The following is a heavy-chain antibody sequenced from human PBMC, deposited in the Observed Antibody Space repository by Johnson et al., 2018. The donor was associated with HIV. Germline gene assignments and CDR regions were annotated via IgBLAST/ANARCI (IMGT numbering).Heavy chain of an antibody. J-gene: IGHJ3*02. V-gene: IGHV3-7*05. CDR1: GFTFSSYW. CDR3: ASGYNDAFDI. CDR2: IKQDGSEK. D-gene: IGHD5-24*01. Sequence: VQLVESGGGLVQPGGSLRLSCAASGFTFSSYWTSWVRQAPGKGLEWVANIKQDGSEKYYVDSVKGRFTISRDNAKNSLYLQMNSLRAEDTAVYYCASGYNDAFDIWGQGTMVTVSS.